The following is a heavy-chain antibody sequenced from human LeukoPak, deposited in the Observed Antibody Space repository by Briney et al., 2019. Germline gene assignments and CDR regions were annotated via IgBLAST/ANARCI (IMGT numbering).Heavy chain of an antibody. Sequence: PSETLSLTCTVSGGSISSGDYYWRWVRQPPGKGLEWLGYIYYSESTYYNPSLESRVTISVDTSKNQFSLKLSSVTAADTAVYYCASRIIAVAGMFVYWGQGTLVTVSS. D-gene: IGHD6-19*01. CDR3: ASRIIAVAGMFVY. CDR2: IYYSEST. CDR1: GGSISSGDYY. V-gene: IGHV4-30-4*08. J-gene: IGHJ4*02.